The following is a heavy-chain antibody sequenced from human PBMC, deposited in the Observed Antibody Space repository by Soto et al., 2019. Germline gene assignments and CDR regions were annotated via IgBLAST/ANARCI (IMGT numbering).Heavy chain of an antibody. Sequence: VQLVESGGGLVKPGGSLRLSCSASGFTFSHYTMHWVRQAPGKGPEWISSITGSVEYIYYADSVKGRFTISRDNGQNSLFLPMNSLRAADTAVFYCERDQSWLDTSIAPNYYYGLDVWGQGTTVTVSS. CDR1: GFTFSHYT. J-gene: IGHJ6*02. CDR3: ERDQSWLDTSIAPNYYYGLDV. CDR2: ITGSVEYI. V-gene: IGHV3-21*01. D-gene: IGHD5-18*01.